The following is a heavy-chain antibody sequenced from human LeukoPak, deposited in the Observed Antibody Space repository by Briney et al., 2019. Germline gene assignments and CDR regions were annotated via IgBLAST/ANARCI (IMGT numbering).Heavy chain of an antibody. CDR3: ARGPRWLQDYFNY. CDR1: GGSISSSTFY. CDR2: IYYSGST. Sequence: SETLPLTCTVSGGSISSSTFYWGWIRQPPGKGLEWIGSIYYSGSTYYNPSLKSRVSISVDTSKNQFSLKLTSVTAADTAVYYCARGPRWLQDYFNYWGQGTLVTVSS. D-gene: IGHD5-24*01. V-gene: IGHV4-39*07. J-gene: IGHJ4*02.